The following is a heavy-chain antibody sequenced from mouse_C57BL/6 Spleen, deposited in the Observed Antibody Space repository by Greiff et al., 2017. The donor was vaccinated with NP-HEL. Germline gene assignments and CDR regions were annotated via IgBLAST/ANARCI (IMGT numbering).Heavy chain of an antibody. J-gene: IGHJ2*01. V-gene: IGHV14-2*01. CDR2: LAPDAGET. CDR3: ARSVAVVAKDY. D-gene: IGHD1-1*01. CDR1: GFHIKDYY. Sequence: VQLKESGAELVKPGASVKLSCTASGFHIKDYYMHWVKQRTEQCLEWIGRLAPDAGETKYAPKFQGKATITADTSSNTAYLQLSSLTSEDTAVYYCARSVAVVAKDYWGQGTTLTVSS.